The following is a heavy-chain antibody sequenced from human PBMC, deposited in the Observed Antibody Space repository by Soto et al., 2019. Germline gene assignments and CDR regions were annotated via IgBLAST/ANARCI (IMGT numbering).Heavy chain of an antibody. V-gene: IGHV4-61*03. J-gene: IGHJ4*02. Sequence: SETLSLTCTVSGVSVSSDTYWSWIPQPPGKGLEGIGYAYYRGASRYNPSLKSLVTISVDTSKNHFPLRLTSATATTTPVYFCARDLGQGTTPANNSFDFWGQGTLVTVSS. CDR2: AYYRGAS. CDR1: GVSVSSDTY. D-gene: IGHD2-15*01. CDR3: ARDLGQGTTPANNSFDF.